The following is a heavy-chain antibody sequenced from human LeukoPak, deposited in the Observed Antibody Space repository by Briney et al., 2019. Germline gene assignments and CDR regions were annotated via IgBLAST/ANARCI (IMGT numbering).Heavy chain of an antibody. CDR1: GYTFTGYY. V-gene: IGHV1-2*02. CDR2: INPNSGGT. D-gene: IGHD3-22*01. J-gene: IGHJ4*02. CDR3: ATGGPDPDYYDSSSSGAQFDY. Sequence: ASVKVSCKASGYTFTGYYMHWVRQAPGQGLEWMGWINPNSGGTNYAQKFQGRVTMTRDTSISTAYMELTRLRSDDTAVYYCATGGPDPDYYDSSSSGAQFDYWGQGTLVTVSS.